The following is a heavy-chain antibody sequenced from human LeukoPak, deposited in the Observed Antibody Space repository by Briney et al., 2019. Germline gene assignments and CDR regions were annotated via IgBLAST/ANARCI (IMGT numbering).Heavy chain of an antibody. CDR2: INSDGSST. J-gene: IGHJ6*03. CDR1: GFTFSNYW. D-gene: IGHD1-26*01. V-gene: IGHV3-74*01. Sequence: QSGGSLTLSCAASGFTFSNYWMHWVRQAPGKGLVWVSRINSDGSSTSYADSVKGRFTISRDNAKNTLYLQMNSLRAEDTAVYYCARVSSGSYFGYYYYYMDVWGKGTTVTVSS. CDR3: ARVSSGSYFGYYYYYMDV.